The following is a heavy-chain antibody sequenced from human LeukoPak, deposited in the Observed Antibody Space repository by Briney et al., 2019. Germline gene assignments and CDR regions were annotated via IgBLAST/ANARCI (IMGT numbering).Heavy chain of an antibody. J-gene: IGHJ4*02. D-gene: IGHD2-15*01. Sequence: GGSLRLSCVASGFTFSSYWMHWVRQDPRKGLVWVSRINGDGRNINYADPVRGRFTISRDNAKNTLYLQMNSLTAEDTAVYYCARDYTYCSGSRCYDRFDYWGQGIRVTVSS. V-gene: IGHV3-74*01. CDR3: ARDYTYCSGSRCYDRFDY. CDR2: INGDGRNI. CDR1: GFTFSSYW.